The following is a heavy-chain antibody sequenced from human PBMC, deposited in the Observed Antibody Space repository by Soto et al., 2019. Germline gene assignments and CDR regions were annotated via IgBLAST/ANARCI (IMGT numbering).Heavy chain of an antibody. CDR2: FDPEDGET. D-gene: IGHD6-19*01. V-gene: IGHV1-24*01. CDR1: GYTLTELS. CDR3: ATRFPGIAVAGTLDY. Sequence: GASVKVSCKVSGYTLTELSMHWVRQAPGEGLEWMGGFDPEDGETIYAQKFQGRATMTEDTSTDTAYMELSSLRSEDTAVYYCATRFPGIAVAGTLDYWGQGTLVTVSS. J-gene: IGHJ4*02.